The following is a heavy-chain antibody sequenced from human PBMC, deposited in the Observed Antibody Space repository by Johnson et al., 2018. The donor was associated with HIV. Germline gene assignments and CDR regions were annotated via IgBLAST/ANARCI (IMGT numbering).Heavy chain of an antibody. CDR1: GFTFSSYA. J-gene: IGHJ3*02. Sequence: QVQLVESGGGVVQPGRSLRLSCAASGFTFSSYAMHWVRQAPGKGLEWVAVISYDGSNKYYADSVKGRFTISRDSSKNTLYLQMNSLRAEDTAVDYCFIAPDAFDIWGQGKMGTVSS. CDR2: ISYDGSNK. CDR3: FIAPDAFDI. D-gene: IGHD6-13*01. V-gene: IGHV3-30*04.